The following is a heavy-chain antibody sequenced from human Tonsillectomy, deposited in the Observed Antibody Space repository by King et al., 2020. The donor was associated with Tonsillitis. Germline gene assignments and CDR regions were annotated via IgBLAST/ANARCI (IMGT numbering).Heavy chain of an antibody. CDR3: AKTTVIWNRYYYGLVV. D-gene: IGHD4-11*01. J-gene: IGHJ6*02. Sequence: HWVRQAPGKGLEWVALISFDGSEEFYTESVKGRFSISRDTSSNTLSLQMNSLRPEGTALYFCAKTTVIWNRYYYGLVVWCQETTLTVS. CDR2: ISFDGSEE. V-gene: IGHV3-30*18.